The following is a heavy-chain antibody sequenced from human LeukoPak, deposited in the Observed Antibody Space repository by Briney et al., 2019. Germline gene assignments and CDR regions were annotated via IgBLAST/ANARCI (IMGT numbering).Heavy chain of an antibody. D-gene: IGHD3-16*01. CDR2: IFYSGNT. V-gene: IGHV4-39*01. CDR3: ARGEGLIDP. Sequence: PSETLSLTCTVSGGSISSSSYYWGWIRQPPGKGLEWIGSIFYSGNTYYNPSLRSRVTISVDTSKDQFSLKLSSATAADSAVYYCARGEGLIDPWAREPWSPSPQ. CDR1: GGSISSSSYY. J-gene: IGHJ5*02.